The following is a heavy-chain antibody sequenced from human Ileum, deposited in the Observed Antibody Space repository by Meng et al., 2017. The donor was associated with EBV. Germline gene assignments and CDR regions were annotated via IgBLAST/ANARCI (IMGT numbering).Heavy chain of an antibody. D-gene: IGHD4-23*01. J-gene: IGHJ5*02. CDR2: IDQCGYT. Sequence: QVRLQLWGTGLLKPSETLTLTCAVYVGSFNDYYGTWHRQPPGKGLEWIGEIDQCGYTKFNPSLSSRATISRDTSNNQLSLRLNSVTAADTALYYCARYGRCNGNSFYCFDPWGQGTLVTVSS. CDR1: VGSFNDYY. CDR3: ARYGRCNGNSFYCFDP. V-gene: IGHV4-34*01.